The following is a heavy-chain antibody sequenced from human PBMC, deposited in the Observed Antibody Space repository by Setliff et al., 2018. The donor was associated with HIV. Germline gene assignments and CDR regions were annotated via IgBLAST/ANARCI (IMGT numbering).Heavy chain of an antibody. V-gene: IGHV4-34*01. D-gene: IGHD6-13*01. Sequence: TSETLSLTCAVYGASFSGYYWSWVRQPPGKGLEWMGEINHSGSTNYNPSLKSRVTISVDTSKNQFSLKVRSVTAADTAVYYCARLLCSATAGTWDYYYYGMDVWGQGTTVTVSS. CDR2: INHSGST. CDR1: GASFSGYY. J-gene: IGHJ6*02. CDR3: ARLLCSATAGTWDYYYYGMDV.